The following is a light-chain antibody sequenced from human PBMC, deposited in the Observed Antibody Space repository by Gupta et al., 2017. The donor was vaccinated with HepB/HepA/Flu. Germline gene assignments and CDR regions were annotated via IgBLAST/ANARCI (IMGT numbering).Light chain of an antibody. CDR3: SSYTSSITYV. V-gene: IGLV2-14*01. CDR1: SSDVDAYNY. CDR2: DVS. Sequence: QSALTQPASVSGSPGQSITIPCPGTSSDVDAYNYVSWYQQHPGKAPKIMIYDVSDRPSGVSNRFSGSKSGNTASLTISGLQAEDEADYFCSSYTSSITYVFGTGTKVTVL. J-gene: IGLJ1*01.